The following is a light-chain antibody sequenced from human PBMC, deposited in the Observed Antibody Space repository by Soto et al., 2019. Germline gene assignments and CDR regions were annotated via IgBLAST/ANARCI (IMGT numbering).Light chain of an antibody. CDR3: QQYDGSPRT. V-gene: IGKV3-20*01. Sequence: EIVLTQPPGTLSVSPGERATLSCTASQSLISNFLAWYQQKPGQAPRLLIYDASSRAAGIPDRFSGSGSGTDFTLTITRLEPEDFAVYHCQQYDGSPRTFGQGTKVDIK. CDR2: DAS. J-gene: IGKJ1*01. CDR1: QSLISNF.